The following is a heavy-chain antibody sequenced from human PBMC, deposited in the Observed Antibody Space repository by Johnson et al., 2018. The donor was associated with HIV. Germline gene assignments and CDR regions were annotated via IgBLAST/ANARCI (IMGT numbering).Heavy chain of an antibody. CDR1: GFTFTSYG. V-gene: IGHV3-30*02. J-gene: IGHJ3*02. CDR2: IRYDGSNK. Sequence: QVQLVESGGGVVQPGGSLRLSCAASGFTFTSYGMHWVRQAPGKGLEWVAFIRYDGSNKYYADSVKGRFTISRDNSKNTLYLQMNSLRAEDTAVYYCAKDRGSYYFYAFDIWGQGTMVTVSS. D-gene: IGHD1-26*01. CDR3: AKDRGSYYFYAFDI.